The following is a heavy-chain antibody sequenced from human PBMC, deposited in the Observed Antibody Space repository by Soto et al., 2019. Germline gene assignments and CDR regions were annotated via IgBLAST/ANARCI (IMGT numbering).Heavy chain of an antibody. J-gene: IGHJ4*02. CDR2: IYHSGST. V-gene: IGHV4-38-2*02. D-gene: IGHD4-17*01. Sequence: SETLSLTCTVSGYSISSGYYWGWIRQPPGKGLEWIGSIYHSGSTYYNPSLKSRVTISVDTSKNQFSLKLSSVTAADTAVYYCAREIHDYGDYFDYWGQGTLVTVSS. CDR1: GYSISSGYY. CDR3: AREIHDYGDYFDY.